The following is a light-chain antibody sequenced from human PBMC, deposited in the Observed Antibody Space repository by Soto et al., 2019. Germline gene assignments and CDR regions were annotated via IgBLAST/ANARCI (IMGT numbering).Light chain of an antibody. V-gene: IGLV2-11*01. CDR3: CSYAGTYTHYV. CDR1: SSDVGGYNF. Sequence: QSVLTQPRSVSGSPGQSGSISCTGTSSDVGGYNFVSWYQQHPGKAPKLMIYDVNKRPSGVPGRFSGSKSGNTASLTISGLQAEDEADYYCCSYAGTYTHYVFGTGTKVT. CDR2: DVN. J-gene: IGLJ1*01.